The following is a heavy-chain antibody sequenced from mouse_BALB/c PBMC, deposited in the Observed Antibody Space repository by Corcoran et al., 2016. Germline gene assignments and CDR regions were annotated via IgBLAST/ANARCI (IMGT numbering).Heavy chain of an antibody. J-gene: IGHJ1*01. CDR3: ARWDWYFDV. V-gene: IGHV14-3*02. CDR2: IDPANGNP. Sequence: EVQLQQSGAELVKPGASVKLSCTTSGFNIKDTYMHWVKQRPEQGLEWIGRIDPANGNPKYDPKFQGKATITAETSSNTAYLQLSSLTSEDTAVYYCARWDWYFDVWGAGTTVTVSS. CDR1: GFNIKDTY.